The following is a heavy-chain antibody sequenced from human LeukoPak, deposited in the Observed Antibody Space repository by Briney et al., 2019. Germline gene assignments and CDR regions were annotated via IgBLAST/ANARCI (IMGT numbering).Heavy chain of an antibody. V-gene: IGHV4-38-2*02. Sequence: SETPSLTCAVSGYSISSCYYWGWIRQPPGKGLEWIGSIYHSGSTYYNPSLKSRVTISVDTSKNQFSLKLSSVTAADTAVYYCARDKRGRYCSSTSCDNWFDPWGQGTLVTVSS. D-gene: IGHD2-2*01. CDR2: IYHSGST. J-gene: IGHJ5*02. CDR1: GYSISSCYY. CDR3: ARDKRGRYCSSTSCDNWFDP.